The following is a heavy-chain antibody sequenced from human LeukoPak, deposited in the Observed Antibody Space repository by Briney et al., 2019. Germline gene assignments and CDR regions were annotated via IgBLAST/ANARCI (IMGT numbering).Heavy chain of an antibody. V-gene: IGHV3-23*01. CDR3: ATVWFRRFDY. D-gene: IGHD3-16*01. CDR1: GFIFSTYD. Sequence: GGSLRLSCAASGFIFSTYDMSWVRQAPGKGLEWVSAVSGSSGSTYYADSVKGRFTISRDNSKNKLYLQMNSLRAEDTAVYYCATVWFRRFDYWGQGILVTVSS. J-gene: IGHJ4*02. CDR2: VSGSSGST.